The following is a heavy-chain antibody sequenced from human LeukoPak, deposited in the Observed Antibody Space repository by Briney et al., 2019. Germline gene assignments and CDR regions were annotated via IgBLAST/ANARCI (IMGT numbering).Heavy chain of an antibody. CDR1: GYIFANYW. V-gene: IGHV5-51*01. CDR3: ARRVSSSGWFDP. CDR2: IFPGDSDT. Sequence: GESLKISCKASGYIFANYWIGWVRQMPGKGLEWMGIIFPGDSDTRYGPSFQGQVTISVDKSINTAYLQWRSLKAADTAMYYCARRVSSSGWFDPWGQGTLVTVS. J-gene: IGHJ5*02. D-gene: IGHD6-6*01.